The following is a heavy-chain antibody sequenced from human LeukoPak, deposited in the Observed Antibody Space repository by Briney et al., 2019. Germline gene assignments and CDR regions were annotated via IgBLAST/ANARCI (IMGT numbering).Heavy chain of an antibody. J-gene: IGHJ4*02. D-gene: IGHD3-10*01. Sequence: SQTLSLTCTVSVYSISSGYYWAWIRPPPGKGLEWIGSIHHSGITYYNPSLKSRVTISVDTSKNQFSLKLSSVTAADTAVYYCARGKRTSVFGEYSGFDYWGQGTLVTVSS. V-gene: IGHV4-38-2*02. CDR3: ARGKRTSVFGEYSGFDY. CDR1: VYSISSGYY. CDR2: IHHSGIT.